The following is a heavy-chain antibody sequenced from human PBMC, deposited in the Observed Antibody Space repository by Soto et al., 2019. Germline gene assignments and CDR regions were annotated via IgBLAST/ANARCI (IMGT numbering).Heavy chain of an antibody. V-gene: IGHV3-30-3*01. CDR1: GFTFSSYA. CDR3: ARCRDGYNWGGTVDY. CDR2: ISYDGSKK. J-gene: IGHJ4*02. Sequence: QVQLVESGGGVVQPGRSLRLSCAASGFTFSSYAMHWVRQAPGKGLEWVAVISYDGSKKYYADSVKGRFTISRDNSKNTLYLQMNSLIAEDTAVYYCARCRDGYNWGGTVDYWGQGTLVTVSS. D-gene: IGHD5-12*01.